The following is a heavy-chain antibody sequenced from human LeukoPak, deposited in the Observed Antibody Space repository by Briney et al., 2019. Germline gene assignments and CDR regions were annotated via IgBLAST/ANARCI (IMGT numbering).Heavy chain of an antibody. CDR1: GFTFSSNA. V-gene: IGHV3-64*01. J-gene: IGHJ6*03. CDR2: ISSNGGST. D-gene: IGHD2-15*01. Sequence: GGSLRLSCAASGFTFSSNAMHWVRQAPGKGLEYVSAISSNGGSTYYANSVKGRFTISRDNSKNTLYLQMGSLRAEDTAVYYCARMGAYCSGGTCYSPYSYYMDVWGKGTTVTVSS. CDR3: ARMGAYCSGGTCYSPYSYYMDV.